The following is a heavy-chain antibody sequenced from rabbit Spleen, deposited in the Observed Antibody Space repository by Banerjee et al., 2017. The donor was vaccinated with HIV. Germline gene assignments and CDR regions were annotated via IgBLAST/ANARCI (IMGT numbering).Heavy chain of an antibody. V-gene: IGHV1S45*01. Sequence: QEQLEESGGDLVQPEGSLTLTCTASGFSFSTSYDMCWVRQAPGKGLEWIACITYGGAATYYASWAKGRFTISKTSSTTMTLQMTSLTAADTATYFCARDDHGSGWYFNLWGQGTLVTVS. CDR2: ITYGGAAT. J-gene: IGHJ4*01. CDR3: ARDDHGSGWYFNL. CDR1: GFSFSTSYD. D-gene: IGHD1-1*01.